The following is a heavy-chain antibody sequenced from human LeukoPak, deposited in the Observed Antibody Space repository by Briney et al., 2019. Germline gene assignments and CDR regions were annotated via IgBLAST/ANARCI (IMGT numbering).Heavy chain of an antibody. J-gene: IGHJ4*02. CDR2: INSDGSTT. D-gene: IGHD4-17*01. Sequence: GGSLRLSCAASGFTFSSYWMHWVRQAPGKGLVWVSRINSDGSTTNYADSVEGRFTISRDNAKNTLYLQMNSLRAEDTAIYYCARKLNFGDPFYWGQGTLVTVSS. V-gene: IGHV3-74*01. CDR1: GFTFSSYW. CDR3: ARKLNFGDPFY.